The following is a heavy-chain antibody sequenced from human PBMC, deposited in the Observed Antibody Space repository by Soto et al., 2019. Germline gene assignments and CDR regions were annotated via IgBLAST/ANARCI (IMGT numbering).Heavy chain of an antibody. CDR1: GFTFSSYG. J-gene: IGHJ4*02. D-gene: IGHD1-1*01. CDR2: IWYDGSNK. CDR3: ARGDLEHPYFDY. V-gene: IGHV3-33*01. Sequence: QVQLVESGGGVVQPGRSLRPSCAASGFTFSSYGMHWVRQAPGTGLEWVAVIWYDGSNKDYADSVKGRFTISRDNSKNTLYLQMNSLRAEDTAVYYCARGDLEHPYFDYWGQGTLVTVSS.